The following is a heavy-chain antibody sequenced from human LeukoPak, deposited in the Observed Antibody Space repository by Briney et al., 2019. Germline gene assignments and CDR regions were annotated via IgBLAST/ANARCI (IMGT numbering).Heavy chain of an antibody. Sequence: ASVKVSCKASGYTFTSYDINWVRQATGQGLEWMGWMNPNSGNTGYAQKFQGRVTITRNTSISTAYMELSSLRSEDTAVYYCARALSVRDGYNSYYFDYWGQGTLVTVSS. D-gene: IGHD5-24*01. CDR1: GYTFTSYD. CDR2: MNPNSGNT. CDR3: ARALSVRDGYNSYYFDY. J-gene: IGHJ4*02. V-gene: IGHV1-8*03.